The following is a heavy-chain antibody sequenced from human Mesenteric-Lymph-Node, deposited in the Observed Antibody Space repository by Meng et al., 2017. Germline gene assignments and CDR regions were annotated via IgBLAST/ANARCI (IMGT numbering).Heavy chain of an antibody. Sequence: PRHESGPGLVKPSVTLPPTPTVSGGSISSSSSYWAWIRQPPGEGLEWIGSVVYSGTTYYTSSLKSRVSISVDTSKNQFSLKLSSVTAADTAVYYCARHHHSPTFDYWGQGTLVTVSS. J-gene: IGHJ4*02. CDR1: GGSISSSSSY. D-gene: IGHD1-14*01. CDR3: ARHHHSPTFDY. V-gene: IGHV4-39*01. CDR2: VVYSGTT.